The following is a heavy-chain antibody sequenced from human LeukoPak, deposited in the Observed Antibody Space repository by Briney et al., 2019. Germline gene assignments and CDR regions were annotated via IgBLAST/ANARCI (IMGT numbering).Heavy chain of an antibody. CDR1: GGSFSGYY. CDR2: INHSGST. V-gene: IGHV4-34*01. Sequence: SETLSLTCAVYGGSFSGYYWSWIRQPPGKGLEWIGEINHSGSTNYNPSLKSRVTISVDTSKNQFSLKLSSVTAADTAVYYCARGMVEPYWGQGTLVTVSS. D-gene: IGHD1-14*01. CDR3: ARGMVEPY. J-gene: IGHJ4*02.